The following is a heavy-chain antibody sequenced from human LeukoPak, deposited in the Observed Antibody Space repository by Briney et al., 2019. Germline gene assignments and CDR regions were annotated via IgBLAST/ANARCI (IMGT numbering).Heavy chain of an antibody. J-gene: IGHJ4*02. CDR3: ARAVNTVTAVDY. D-gene: IGHD2-21*02. CDR1: GDSITSYY. V-gene: IGHV4-59*08. CDR2: IYYSGST. Sequence: SETLSLTCTVSGDSITSYYWSWIRQPPGKGLEWIGYIYYSGSTNYNPSLKSRVTISVDTSKNQFSLKLNSVTAADTAVYYCARAVNTVTAVDYWGQGTLVTVSS.